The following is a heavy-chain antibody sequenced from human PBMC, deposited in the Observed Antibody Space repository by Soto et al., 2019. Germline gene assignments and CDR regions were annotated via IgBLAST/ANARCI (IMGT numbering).Heavy chain of an antibody. CDR3: VKDGSSGWPYYYGMDV. V-gene: IGHV3-30*18. D-gene: IGHD6-19*01. CDR2: ISHDGSNK. J-gene: IGHJ6*02. Sequence: PGGSLRLSCAASGFTFSSYGMHWVRQAPGKGLEWVAVISHDGSNKYYADSVKGRFTISRDNSKNTMYLQMSSLRAEDTAVYYCVKDGSSGWPYYYGMDVWGQGTTVTV. CDR1: GFTFSSYG.